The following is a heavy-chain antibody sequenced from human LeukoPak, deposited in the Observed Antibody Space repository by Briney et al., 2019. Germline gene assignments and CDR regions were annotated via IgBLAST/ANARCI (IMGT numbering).Heavy chain of an antibody. CDR3: ARTRDGYNQDYFDY. J-gene: IGHJ4*02. Sequence: GGSLRLSCAASGFTVSSNYMSWVRQAPGKGLEWVSVIYSGGSTYYADSVKGRFTISRDNSKNTLYLQMNSLRAEDTAVYYCARTRDGYNQDYFDYWGQGTLVTVSS. D-gene: IGHD5-24*01. CDR1: GFTVSSNY. V-gene: IGHV3-53*01. CDR2: IYSGGST.